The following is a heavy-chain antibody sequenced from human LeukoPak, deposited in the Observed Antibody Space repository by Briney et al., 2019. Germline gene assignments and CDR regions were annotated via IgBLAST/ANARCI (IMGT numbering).Heavy chain of an antibody. D-gene: IGHD1-14*01. CDR3: VRGKKPGWDMSYFDY. J-gene: IGHJ4*02. V-gene: IGHV3-21*06. CDR2: ISTSSGYI. Sequence: GGSLRLSCAASRFNFNSFVMGWVRQPPGKGLEWVSSISTSSGYIFYADSLKGRVTISRDNAKNSLYLQMNSLRGEDTAVYYCVRGKKPGWDMSYFDYWGQGILVTVSS. CDR1: RFNFNSFV.